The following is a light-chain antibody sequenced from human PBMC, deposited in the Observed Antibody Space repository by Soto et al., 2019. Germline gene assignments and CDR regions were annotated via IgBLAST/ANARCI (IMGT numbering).Light chain of an antibody. CDR2: GAS. CDR3: QQYDSSPPT. Sequence: EIVLTQSPGTLSLSPGERATLSCRASQSVNSNYLAWYQRKPGQAPRLLIYGASNRATDIPYRFSASGSGTDFTLTITRLEPEDFAVYYCQQYDSSPPTFGQGTKEEIK. J-gene: IGKJ1*01. V-gene: IGKV3-20*01. CDR1: QSVNSNY.